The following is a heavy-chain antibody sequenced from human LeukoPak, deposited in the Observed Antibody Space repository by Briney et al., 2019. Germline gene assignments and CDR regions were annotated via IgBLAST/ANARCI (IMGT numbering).Heavy chain of an antibody. J-gene: IGHJ5*02. CDR2: IKQDGSEK. CDR3: ARAAAETGAFRDNWFDP. CDR1: GFTFSTYW. V-gene: IGHV3-7*01. Sequence: GGSLRLSCVASGFTFSTYWMSWVRRAPGKGLEWVANIKQDGSEKSYVASVKGRFTISRDNAMNSLFLQMDSLRVEDAALYYCARAAAETGAFRDNWFDPWGQGTLVTVSS. D-gene: IGHD2-8*02.